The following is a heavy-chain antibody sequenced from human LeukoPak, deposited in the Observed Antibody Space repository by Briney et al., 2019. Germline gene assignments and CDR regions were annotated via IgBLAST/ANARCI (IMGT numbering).Heavy chain of an antibody. D-gene: IGHD2-15*01. J-gene: IGHJ4*02. CDR3: ARAPLGYCSGGSCYDLDY. Sequence: GGSLRLSCAASGFTFSSYSMNWVRQAPGKGLEWVSSISSSSSYIYYADSVKGRFTISRDNAKNSLYLQMNSLRAEDTAVYYCARAPLGYCSGGSCYDLDYCGQGTLVTVSS. CDR1: GFTFSSYS. V-gene: IGHV3-21*01. CDR2: ISSSSSYI.